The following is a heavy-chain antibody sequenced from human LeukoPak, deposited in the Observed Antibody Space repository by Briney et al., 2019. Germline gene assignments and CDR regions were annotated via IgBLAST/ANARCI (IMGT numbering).Heavy chain of an antibody. Sequence: PSETLSLTCTVSGGSISSSSYYWGWIRQPPGKGLEWIGSIYYSGSTYYNPSLKSRVTISVDTSKNQFSLKLTSVTAADTAIYYCARPSVGSCSSGSCRHFYFDYWGQGTLVTVSS. CDR3: ARPSVGSCSSGSCRHFYFDY. CDR2: IYYSGST. V-gene: IGHV4-39*07. J-gene: IGHJ4*02. CDR1: GGSISSSSYY. D-gene: IGHD2-15*01.